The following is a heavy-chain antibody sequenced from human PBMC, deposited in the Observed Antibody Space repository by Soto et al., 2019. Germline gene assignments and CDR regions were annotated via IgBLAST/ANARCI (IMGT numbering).Heavy chain of an antibody. J-gene: IGHJ1*01. CDR3: AHGDPVYYDSSAYYRGTYFQH. CDR2: IYWNDDK. V-gene: IGHV2-5*01. CDR1: GFSLSTSGVG. Sequence: QITLKESGPTLVKPTQTLTLTCTFSGFSLSTSGVGVGWIRQPPGKALDWLALIYWNDDKRYSPSLKSRLTITKDTSKNQVVLTMTNMDPVDTVTYYCAHGDPVYYDSSAYYRGTYFQHWGQGTLVTVSS. D-gene: IGHD3-22*01.